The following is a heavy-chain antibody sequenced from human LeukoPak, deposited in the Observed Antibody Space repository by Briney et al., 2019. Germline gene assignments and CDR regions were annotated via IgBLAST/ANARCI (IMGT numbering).Heavy chain of an antibody. CDR3: AKGGSSGWYVYFQH. Sequence: GGSLRLSCAASGFTFDDYAMHWVRQAPGKGLEWVSGISWNSGSMGYADSVKGRFTISRDNAKNSLYLQMNSLRAEDTALYYCAKGGSSGWYVYFQHWGQGTLVTVSS. J-gene: IGHJ1*01. CDR1: GFTFDDYA. D-gene: IGHD6-19*01. CDR2: ISWNSGSM. V-gene: IGHV3-9*01.